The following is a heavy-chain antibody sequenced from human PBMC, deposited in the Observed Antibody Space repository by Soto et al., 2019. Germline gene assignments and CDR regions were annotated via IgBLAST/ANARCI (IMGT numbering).Heavy chain of an antibody. V-gene: IGHV1-69*01. D-gene: IGHD2-15*01. CDR2: IIPIFGTA. CDR3: ARGDPRYCSGGSCYPLQH. Sequence: ASVKVSCKASGGTFSSYAISWVRQAPGQGLEWMGGIIPIFGTANCAQKFQGRVTITADESTSTAYMELSSLRSEDTAVYYCARGDPRYCSGGSCYPLQHWGQGTLVTVSS. J-gene: IGHJ1*01. CDR1: GGTFSSYA.